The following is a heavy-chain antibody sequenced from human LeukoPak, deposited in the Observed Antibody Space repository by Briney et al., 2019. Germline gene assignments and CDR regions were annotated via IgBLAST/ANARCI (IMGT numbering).Heavy chain of an antibody. D-gene: IGHD4-17*01. J-gene: IGHJ4*02. V-gene: IGHV4-59*01. CDR1: GGSISSYY. Sequence: SETLSLTCAVSGGSISSYYWSWIRQPPGKGLEWIGYIYYSGSTNYNPSLKSRVTISVDTSKNQFSLKLSSVTAADTAVYYCASGIGFDYGDFYFDYWGQGTLVTVSS. CDR3: ASGIGFDYGDFYFDY. CDR2: IYYSGST.